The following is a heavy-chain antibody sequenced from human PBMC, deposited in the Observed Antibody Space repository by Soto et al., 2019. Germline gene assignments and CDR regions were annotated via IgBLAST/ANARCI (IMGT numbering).Heavy chain of an antibody. CDR2: INHSGST. CDR1: GGSFSWYY. Sequence: SETLSLTCAVYGGSFSWYYWSWIRQPPGKGLEWIGEINHSGSTNYNPSLKSRVTISVDTSKNQFSLKLSSVTAADTAVYYCARSHHYYGSESYYFDYWGQGTLVTVSS. D-gene: IGHD3-10*01. J-gene: IGHJ4*02. CDR3: ARSHHYYGSESYYFDY. V-gene: IGHV4-34*01.